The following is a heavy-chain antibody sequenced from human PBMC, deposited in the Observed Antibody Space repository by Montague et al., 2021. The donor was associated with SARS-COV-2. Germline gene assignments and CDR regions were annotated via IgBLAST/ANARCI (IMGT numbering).Heavy chain of an antibody. CDR3: ASSISSSGAWDN. V-gene: IGHV4-59*11. Sequence: SETLSLTCTVSGGSLNKHYLYWIRMAPGTGMGRHGNIFFKGNTHSNVFLWGRVSMSLDTPPYQFSLSLTPLTAADTAVSYCASSISSSGAWDNWGQGVLVTVS. CDR1: GGSLNKHY. CDR2: IFFKGNT. D-gene: IGHD3-22*01. J-gene: IGHJ4*02.